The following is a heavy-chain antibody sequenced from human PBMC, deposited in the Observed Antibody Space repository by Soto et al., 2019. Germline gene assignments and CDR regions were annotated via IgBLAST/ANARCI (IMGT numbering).Heavy chain of an antibody. V-gene: IGHV4-34*01. J-gene: IGHJ4*02. Sequence: QVQLQQWGAGLLKPSETLSLTCAVYGGSFSGHYWSWIRQPPGKGLEWIGEISPGGSTNYKPSLQSRVPMSGDTSKNQFSLKLSAVTAADTAVYYCARGRGGLHRTAELHSWGQGTLVTVSS. D-gene: IGHD1-7*01. CDR3: ARGRGGLHRTAELHS. CDR1: GGSFSGHY. CDR2: ISPGGST.